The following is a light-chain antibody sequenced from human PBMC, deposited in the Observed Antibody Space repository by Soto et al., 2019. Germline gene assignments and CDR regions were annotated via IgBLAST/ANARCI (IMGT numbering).Light chain of an antibody. CDR1: SSDIGDYNF. V-gene: IGLV2-14*01. CDR3: SSYTGTNTLYV. CDR2: EVS. J-gene: IGLJ1*01. Sequence: QSALTQTDSVSGSPGQSITISYSGTSSDIGDYNFVSWYQQYPGKAPKLMIYEVSNRPSGVSNRFSASKSGNTASLTISGLQAEDEAAYYCSSYTGTNTLYVFGTGTKVTVL.